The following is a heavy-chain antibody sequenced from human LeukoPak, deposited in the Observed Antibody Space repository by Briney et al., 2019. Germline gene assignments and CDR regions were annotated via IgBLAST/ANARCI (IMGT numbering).Heavy chain of an antibody. Sequence: GASVKVSCKASGGTFSSYAISWVRQAPGQGLEWMGRIIPILGIANYAQKFQGRVTITADKSTSTAYMELSSLRSEDTAVYYCASKVAVGGAFDIWGQGTMVTVSS. CDR2: IIPILGIA. CDR1: GGTFSSYA. D-gene: IGHD6-19*01. CDR3: ASKVAVGGAFDI. J-gene: IGHJ3*02. V-gene: IGHV1-69*04.